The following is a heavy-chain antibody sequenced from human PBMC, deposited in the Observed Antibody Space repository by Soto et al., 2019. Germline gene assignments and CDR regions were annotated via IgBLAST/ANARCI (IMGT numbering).Heavy chain of an antibody. J-gene: IGHJ5*02. CDR3: ARRVTGGGERFDP. V-gene: IGHV4-30-4*01. CDR1: GASVSSGDYY. D-gene: IGHD7-27*01. Sequence: QVQLQVSGPGLVEPAQTLSLTCTVSGASVSSGDYYWTWIRQPPGKDLEWIGYIYSSGNTNYNPSLRSRDTMSKDTSKNQFSLKLSSVTAADTAVYYCARRVTGGGERFDPWGQGTLVTVSS. CDR2: IYSSGNT.